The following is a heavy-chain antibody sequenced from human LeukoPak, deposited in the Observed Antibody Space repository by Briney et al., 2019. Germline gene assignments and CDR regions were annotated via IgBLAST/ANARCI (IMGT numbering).Heavy chain of an antibody. Sequence: NPSETLSLTCAVSGGSISSGGYSWSWIRQPPGKGLEWIGYIYHSGSTYYNPSLKSRVTISVDRSKNQFSLKLSSVTAADTAMYFCARRTGTILGNCFDSWGQGTLVTVSS. CDR3: ARRTGTILGNCFDS. CDR2: IYHSGST. J-gene: IGHJ4*02. V-gene: IGHV4-30-2*01. D-gene: IGHD2-21*01. CDR1: GGSISSGGYS.